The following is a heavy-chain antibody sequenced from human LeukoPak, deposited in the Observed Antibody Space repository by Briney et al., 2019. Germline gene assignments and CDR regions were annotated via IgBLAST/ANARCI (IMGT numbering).Heavy chain of an antibody. CDR3: ASYNYDSSGDYNY. D-gene: IGHD3-22*01. J-gene: IGHJ4*02. Sequence: PGGSLRLSCAASGFTVSNNYMSWVRQAPGKGLEWVSVIYSGGSTYYADSVKGRFTISKDESKNMLCVQMNSLRAEDTAVYDCASYNYDSSGDYNYWGQGTLVTVSS. CDR1: GFTVSNNY. CDR2: IYSGGST. V-gene: IGHV3-66*01.